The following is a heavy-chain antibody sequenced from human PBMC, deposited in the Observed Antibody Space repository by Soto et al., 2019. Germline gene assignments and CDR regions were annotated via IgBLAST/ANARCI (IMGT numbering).Heavy chain of an antibody. D-gene: IGHD2-2*01. CDR1: GFTFSTYG. J-gene: IGHJ4*02. CDR2: IWYDGSNE. Sequence: GGSLRLSCAASGFTFSTYGMHWVRQAPGKGLEWVAVIWYDGSNEYYADSVKGRFTISRDNSKNTLYLQMNSLSAEDTAVYYCARDYTSTSYGFDSWGQGTLVTVSS. CDR3: ARDYTSTSYGFDS. V-gene: IGHV3-33*01.